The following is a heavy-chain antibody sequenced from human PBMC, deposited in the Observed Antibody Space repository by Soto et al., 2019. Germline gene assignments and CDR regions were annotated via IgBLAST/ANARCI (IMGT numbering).Heavy chain of an antibody. Sequence: PSETLSLTCTVSGGSISSYYWSWIRQPPGKGLEWIGYIYHSGSTNYNPSLKSRVTISVDTSKNQFSLKLSSVTAADTAAYYCARRALWFGAYAFDIWGQGTMVTVSS. D-gene: IGHD3-10*01. CDR1: GGSISSYY. V-gene: IGHV4-59*08. CDR2: IYHSGST. J-gene: IGHJ3*02. CDR3: ARRALWFGAYAFDI.